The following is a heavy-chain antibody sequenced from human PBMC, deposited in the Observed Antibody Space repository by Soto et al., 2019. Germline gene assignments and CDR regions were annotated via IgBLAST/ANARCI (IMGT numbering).Heavy chain of an antibody. CDR3: AKASGPMVRGVIITAYGMDV. Sequence: VASVKVSCKASGGTFSSYAISWVRRAPGQGLEWMGGIIPIFGTANYAQKFQGRVTITADESTSTAYMELSSLRSEDTAVYYCAKASGPMVRGVIITAYGMDVWGQGTTVTVSS. J-gene: IGHJ6*02. V-gene: IGHV1-69*13. CDR1: GGTFSSYA. CDR2: IIPIFGTA. D-gene: IGHD3-10*01.